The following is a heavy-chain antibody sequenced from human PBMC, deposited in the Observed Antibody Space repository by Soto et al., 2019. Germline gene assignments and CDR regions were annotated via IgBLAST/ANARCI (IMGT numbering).Heavy chain of an antibody. D-gene: IGHD3-22*01. CDR3: VRPTYYYDSSGPPAY. Sequence: GGSLRLSCAGSGFTFTSHGMNWVRQAPGKGLEWVSHITSGSSSKYYADSVKGRFTISRDNAKKTVYLQMNSLRDEDTAVYYCVRPTYYYDSSGPPAYWGQGTLVTVSS. CDR2: ITSGSSSK. J-gene: IGHJ4*02. V-gene: IGHV3-48*02. CDR1: GFTFTSHG.